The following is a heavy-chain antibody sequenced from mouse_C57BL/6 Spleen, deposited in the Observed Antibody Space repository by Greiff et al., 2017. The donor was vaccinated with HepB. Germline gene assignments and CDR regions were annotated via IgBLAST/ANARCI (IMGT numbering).Heavy chain of an antibody. CDR1: GFNIKDDY. D-gene: IGHD2-3*01. Sequence: VQLQQSGAELVRPGASVKLSCTASGFNIKDDYMHWVKQRPEQGLEWIGWIDPENGDTEYASKFQGKATITADTSSNTAYLQLSSLTSEDTAVYYCTRWLQGGYWGQGTTLTVSS. V-gene: IGHV14-4*01. CDR3: TRWLQGGY. J-gene: IGHJ2*01. CDR2: IDPENGDT.